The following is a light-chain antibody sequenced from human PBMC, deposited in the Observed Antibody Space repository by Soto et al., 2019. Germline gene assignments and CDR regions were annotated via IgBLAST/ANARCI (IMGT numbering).Light chain of an antibody. CDR1: QSISNW. J-gene: IGKJ1*01. CDR2: KAS. V-gene: IGKV1-5*03. CDR3: QQYDTYWT. Sequence: DIQMTQSPSTLSASVGDTVIITCRASQSISNWLAWYQQKPGKAPNLLIYKASSLKSGVPSRFSGSGSGTEFTLTISSLQPDDFATYYCQQYDTYWTLGQGTKVDIK.